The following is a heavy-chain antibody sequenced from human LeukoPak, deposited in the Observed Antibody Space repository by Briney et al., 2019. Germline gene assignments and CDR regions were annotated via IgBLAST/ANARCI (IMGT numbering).Heavy chain of an antibody. CDR1: GFTFSSYG. D-gene: IGHD2-2*01. CDR2: ISYDGSNK. CDR3: AKSHIVVVPAAMDY. J-gene: IGHJ4*02. V-gene: IGHV3-30*18. Sequence: PGGSLRLSCAASGFTFSSYGMHWVRQAPGKGLEWVAVISYDGSNKYYADSVKGRFTISRDNSKNTLYLQMNSLRAEDTAVYYCAKSHIVVVPAAMDYWGQGTLVTVSS.